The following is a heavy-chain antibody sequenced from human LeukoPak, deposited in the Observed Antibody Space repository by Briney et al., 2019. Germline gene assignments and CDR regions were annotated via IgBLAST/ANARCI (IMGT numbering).Heavy chain of an antibody. D-gene: IGHD5-18*01. CDR1: GGTFSSYA. Sequence: ASVNVSCKASGGTFSSYAISWVRQAPGQGLEWMGGIIPIFGTANYAQKFQGRVTITADESTSTAYMELSSLRSEDTAVYYCARDGCSYGYIHFDYWGQGTLVTVSS. V-gene: IGHV1-69*13. J-gene: IGHJ4*02. CDR2: IIPIFGTA. CDR3: ARDGCSYGYIHFDY.